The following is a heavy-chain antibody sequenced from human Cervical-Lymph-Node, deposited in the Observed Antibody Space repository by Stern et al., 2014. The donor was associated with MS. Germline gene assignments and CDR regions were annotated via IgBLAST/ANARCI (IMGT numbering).Heavy chain of an antibody. V-gene: IGHV3-33*01. CDR1: GFTFSSYG. CDR2: IWDDGSNK. Sequence: VQLVESGGGVVQPGRSLRLSCAASGFTFSSYGMHWVRQAPGKGLEWVAVIWDDGSNKYYADSVKCRFTISRDNSKNTLYLQMNSLRAEDTAVYYCARDRHDLGYCSGGSCYLPDYWGQGTLVTVSS. J-gene: IGHJ4*02. D-gene: IGHD2-15*01. CDR3: ARDRHDLGYCSGGSCYLPDY.